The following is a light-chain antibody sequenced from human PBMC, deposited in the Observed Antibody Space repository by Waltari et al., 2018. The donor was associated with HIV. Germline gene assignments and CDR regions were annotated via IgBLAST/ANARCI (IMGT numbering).Light chain of an antibody. V-gene: IGLV3-19*01. J-gene: IGLJ3*02. CDR2: GKN. Sequence: SSELTQDPAVSVALGQTVRITCQGDSLRSYYASWYQQKPVQAPVIVIYGKNNRPSGIPDRFSGSSSGNTASLTITGAHAEEEADYYCNSRDSSGNHWVFGGGTKLTVL. CDR3: NSRDSSGNHWV. CDR1: SLRSYY.